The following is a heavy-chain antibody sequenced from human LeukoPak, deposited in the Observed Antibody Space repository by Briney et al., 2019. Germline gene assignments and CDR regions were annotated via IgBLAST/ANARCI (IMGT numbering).Heavy chain of an antibody. CDR1: GFTFSSYA. J-gene: IGHJ4*02. D-gene: IGHD3-3*01. V-gene: IGHV3-23*01. CDR3: ARLPALDDFWSGSVDY. Sequence: GGSLRLSCAASGFTFSSYAMSWVRQAPGKGLEWVSAISGSGGSTYYADSVKGRFTISRDNAKNSLYLQMNSLRAEDTAVYYCARLPALDDFWSGSVDYWGQGTLVTVSS. CDR2: ISGSGGST.